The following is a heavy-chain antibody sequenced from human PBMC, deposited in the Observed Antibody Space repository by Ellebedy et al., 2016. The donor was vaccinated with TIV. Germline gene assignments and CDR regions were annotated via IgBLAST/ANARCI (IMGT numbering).Heavy chain of an antibody. V-gene: IGHV3-74*01. D-gene: IGHD3-9*01. CDR3: ARQFDQPAR. Sequence: PGGSLRLSCAASGFTFSTYWMHSVRQTPGQGLVWVARINNNGRTINYADSVKGRFTISRDNAKNTLDLEMSSLRVDDTAVYYCARQFDQPARWGQGTLVIVSS. CDR2: INNNGRTI. CDR1: GFTFSTYW. J-gene: IGHJ4*02.